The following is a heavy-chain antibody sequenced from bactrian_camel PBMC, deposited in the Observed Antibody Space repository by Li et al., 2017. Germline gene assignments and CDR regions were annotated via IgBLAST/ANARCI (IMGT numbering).Heavy chain of an antibody. D-gene: IGHD1*01. J-gene: IGHJ4*01. CDR2: IDIYGRT. CDR3: AAYRRRTWGYCGLVGDAYNY. V-gene: IGHV3S53*01. Sequence: HVQLVESGGGSVQAGGSLRLSCAGTEATHCMGWFRQFPRKEREGVATIDIYGRTTYADSMKGRVTISKDFAKNILYLNMNNLNSEDTAMYYCAAYRRRTWGYCGLVGDAYNYWDQGTQVTVS. CDR1: EATHC.